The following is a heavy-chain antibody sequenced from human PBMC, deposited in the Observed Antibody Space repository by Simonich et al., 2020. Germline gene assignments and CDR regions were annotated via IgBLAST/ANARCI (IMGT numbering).Heavy chain of an antibody. CDR3: ARASRGTWWYYYFDY. V-gene: IGHV1-18*01. J-gene: IGHJ4*02. CDR2: VRATYGKT. D-gene: IGHD2-15*01. CDR1: GYTFTSYG. Sequence: QVQLVQSGAEVKKPGASGKVSCKASGYTFTSYGNSWVRQAPGQGLRWMGWVRATYGKTTYEPKLQGRVTMTTDPSTTTAYMELRRLRSDDTAVYYCARASRGTWWYYYFDYWGQGTLVTVSS.